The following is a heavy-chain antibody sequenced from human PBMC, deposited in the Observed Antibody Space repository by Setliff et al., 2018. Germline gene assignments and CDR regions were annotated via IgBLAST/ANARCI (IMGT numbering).Heavy chain of an antibody. V-gene: IGHV4-38-2*01. Sequence: SETLSLTCRVSGYSIGSDYFWAWVRQPPGKXLXWVATXKHGGTTYYNPSLRSRVIISVDASKNAFSLRLNSVTAADTAVFYCARHAITSGGRPDYFDNWGPGTLVTVSS. CDR3: ARHAITSGGRPDYFDN. CDR2: XKHGGTT. D-gene: IGHD2-8*01. CDR1: GYSIGSDYF. J-gene: IGHJ4*02.